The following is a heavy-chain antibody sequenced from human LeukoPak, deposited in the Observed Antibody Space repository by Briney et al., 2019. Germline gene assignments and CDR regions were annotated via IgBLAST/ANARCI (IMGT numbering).Heavy chain of an antibody. CDR2: IYHSGST. V-gene: IGHV4-30-2*01. J-gene: IGHJ1*01. Sequence: SQTLSLTCTVSGGSISSGGYYWSWIRQPPGKGLEWIGYIYHSGSTYYNPSLKSRVTISVDRSKNQFSLKLSSVTAADTAVYYCARVLAAAGPSGYFQHWGQGTLVTVSS. CDR1: GGSISSGGYY. D-gene: IGHD6-13*01. CDR3: ARVLAAAGPSGYFQH.